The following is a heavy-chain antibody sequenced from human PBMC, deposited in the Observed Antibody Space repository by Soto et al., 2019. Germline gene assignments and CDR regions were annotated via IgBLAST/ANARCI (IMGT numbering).Heavy chain of an antibody. J-gene: IGHJ4*02. CDR2: ISYDGSNK. CDR1: GFTFNSQG. Sequence: QVQLMESGGVVVPPGRALRLSRAAPGFTFNSQGMPRVRQVSVKGLELVAVISYDGSNKYYADCVKGRFTVSRDNSKSTLYLQMNSLRAYDTAVYYCAKAGLLRGMGYFDYWGQGTLLTASS. CDR3: AKAGLLRGMGYFDY. V-gene: IGHV3-30*18. D-gene: IGHD6-19*01.